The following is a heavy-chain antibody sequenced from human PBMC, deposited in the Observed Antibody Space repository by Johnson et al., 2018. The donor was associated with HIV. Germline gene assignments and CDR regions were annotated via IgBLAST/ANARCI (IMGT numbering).Heavy chain of an antibody. V-gene: IGHV3-20*04. J-gene: IGHJ3*02. CDR3: AKVSGWYSAFDI. CDR1: GFTFDDYG. Sequence: VQLVESGGGVVRPGGSLRLSCAASGFTFDDYGMSWVRQAPGKGLVWVSGINWNGGNTGYGDSMKGRITISRDNSKNTLFLQMNSLRAEDTAVYYCAKVSGWYSAFDIWGQGTMVTVSS. D-gene: IGHD6-19*01. CDR2: INWNGGNT.